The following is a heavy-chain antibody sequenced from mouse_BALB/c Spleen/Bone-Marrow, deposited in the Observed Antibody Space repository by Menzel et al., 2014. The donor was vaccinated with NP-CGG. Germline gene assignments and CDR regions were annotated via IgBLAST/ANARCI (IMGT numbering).Heavy chain of an antibody. CDR3: ARDKLRVFFYY. CDR1: GFTFTDYY. CDR2: IRNKANGYTA. D-gene: IGHD2-4*01. J-gene: IGHJ2*01. Sequence: VQLQQSGGGLVQPGGSLRLSCATSGFTFTDYYMNWVRQPPGKALEWLGFIRNKANGYTAEYSASVKSRFTISRDNSQNILYLQMNSLRVDDSATYYCARDKLRVFFYYLGHGTTLTVSS. V-gene: IGHV7-3*02.